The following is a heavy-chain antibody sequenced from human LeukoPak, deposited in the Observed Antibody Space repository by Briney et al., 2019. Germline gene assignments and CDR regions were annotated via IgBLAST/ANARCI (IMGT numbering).Heavy chain of an antibody. V-gene: IGHV4-34*01. D-gene: IGHD3-22*01. CDR3: ARHGNGYYYFDY. J-gene: IGHJ4*02. CDR1: GGSFSGYY. Sequence: SETLSLTFAVYGGSFSGYYWSWIRQPPGKGLEWIGEINHSGSTNYNPSLKSRVTISVDTSKNQFSLKLTSVTAADTVVYYCARHGNGYYYFDYWGEGTLVTVSS. CDR2: INHSGST.